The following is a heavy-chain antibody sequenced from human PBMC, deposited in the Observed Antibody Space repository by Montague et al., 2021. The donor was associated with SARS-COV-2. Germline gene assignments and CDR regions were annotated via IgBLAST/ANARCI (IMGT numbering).Heavy chain of an antibody. J-gene: IGHJ6*03. CDR3: AREGGITIFGVVIGSPYYYYMDV. CDR1: GGSISSYY. CDR2: IYTSGST. V-gene: IGHV4-4*07. D-gene: IGHD3-3*01. Sequence: SGTLSLTCTVSGGSISSYYWSWIRQPAGKGLEWIGRIYTSGSTNYNPSLKSRATMSVDTSKNQFSLKLSSVTAADTAVYYCAREGGITIFGVVIGSPYYYYMDVWGKGTTVTVSS.